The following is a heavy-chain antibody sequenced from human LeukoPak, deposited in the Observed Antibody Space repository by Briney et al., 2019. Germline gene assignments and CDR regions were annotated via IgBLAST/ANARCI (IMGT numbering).Heavy chain of an antibody. Sequence: GGSLRLSCAASGFIFRDYYMSWIRQALGKGLEWVSYIGSSSSYTNYADSVKGRFTISRDNANNSLSLQMNSLRAEDTAVYYCARTQGYCTSASCSLYYGMDVWGQGTTVTVSS. V-gene: IGHV3-11*06. CDR1: GFIFRDYY. D-gene: IGHD2-2*01. CDR2: IGSSSSYT. J-gene: IGHJ6*02. CDR3: ARTQGYCTSASCSLYYGMDV.